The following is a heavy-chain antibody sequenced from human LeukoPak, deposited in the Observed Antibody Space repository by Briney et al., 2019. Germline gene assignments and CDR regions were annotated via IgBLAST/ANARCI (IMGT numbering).Heavy chain of an antibody. D-gene: IGHD3/OR15-3a*01. CDR1: GFTFSTHN. CDR3: ARALDSALDV. CDR2: ISSSGSTV. J-gene: IGHJ6*04. Sequence: GGYLRLSCVGSGFTFSTHNMNWVRQAPGKGLEWVSYISSSGSTVYYADSVRGRFTISRDNARNSLYLQMAGLTAEDTAVYYCARALDSALDVWGNGTTVTVSS. V-gene: IGHV3-48*01.